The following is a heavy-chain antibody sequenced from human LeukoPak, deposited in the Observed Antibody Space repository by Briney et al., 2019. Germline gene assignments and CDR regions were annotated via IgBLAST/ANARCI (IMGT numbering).Heavy chain of an antibody. CDR3: AKADATIGGAFDI. V-gene: IGHV3-7*03. CDR2: INQDGSEM. CDR1: GFTFSNYW. D-gene: IGHD3-3*01. Sequence: GGSLRLSCAASGFTFSNYWMSWVRQAPGKGLEWLANINQDGSEMYYVDSVRGRFTTSRDNPRNTLYLQMNSLRVDDTAVYYCAKADATIGGAFDIWGQGTMVTVSS. J-gene: IGHJ3*02.